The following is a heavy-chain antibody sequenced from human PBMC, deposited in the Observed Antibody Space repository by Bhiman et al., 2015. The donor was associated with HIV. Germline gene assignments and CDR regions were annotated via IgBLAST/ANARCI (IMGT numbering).Heavy chain of an antibody. CDR3: ARDRYTGFNYYGMDV. Sequence: EVQVLESGGGLVQPGGSLRLSCAASGFSFSTYSMSWVRQAPGKGLEWVSSISSSSTYIYYADSVKGRFTISRDNAKNSLYLQLNSLRAEDTAVYYCARDRYTGFNYYGMDVWGQGTTVTVSS. V-gene: IGHV3-21*03. CDR1: GFSFSTYS. D-gene: IGHD1-14*01. J-gene: IGHJ6*02. CDR2: ISSSSTYI.